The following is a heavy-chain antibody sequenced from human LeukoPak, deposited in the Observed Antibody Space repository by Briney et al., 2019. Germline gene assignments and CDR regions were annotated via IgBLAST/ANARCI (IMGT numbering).Heavy chain of an antibody. J-gene: IGHJ2*01. D-gene: IGHD3-22*01. Sequence: PGGSLRLSCAASGFTFSSYGMHWVRQAPGKGLEWVAVIWYDGSNKYYADSVKGRFTISRENAKNSLYLQMKSLRAGDTAVYYCARGSSGHIHPTKYFDLWGRGTLVTVSS. V-gene: IGHV3-33*01. CDR1: GFTFSSYG. CDR3: ARGSSGHIHPTKYFDL. CDR2: IWYDGSNK.